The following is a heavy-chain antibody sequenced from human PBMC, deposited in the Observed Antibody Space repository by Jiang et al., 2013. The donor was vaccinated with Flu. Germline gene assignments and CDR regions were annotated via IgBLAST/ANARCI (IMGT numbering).Heavy chain of an antibody. D-gene: IGHD3-22*01. J-gene: IGHJ4*02. Sequence: VQLLESGGGVVQPGGSLRLSCAASGFTFSTYGMHWARQAPGKGLEWVAFIRYDGSNKYYADSVKGRFTISRDNSKNTLYLQMNNLSTEDTAVYYCAESYYDSSGYPSGFDYWGQGTLVSVSS. CDR1: GFTFSTYG. CDR2: IRYDGSNK. V-gene: IGHV3-30*02. CDR3: AESYYDSSGYPSGFDY.